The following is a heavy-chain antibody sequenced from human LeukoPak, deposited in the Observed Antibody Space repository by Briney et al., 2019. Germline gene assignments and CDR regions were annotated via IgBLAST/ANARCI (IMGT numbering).Heavy chain of an antibody. D-gene: IGHD1-26*01. CDR1: GFSFSSHA. Sequence: GGSLRLSCAASGFSFSSHAMSWVRQAPGKGLEWVATISGSGSATYYADSVQGRFTISRYNSSNTLYLKMNSLRAEDTAVYFCAKGIAVGAVSGSAFDIWGQGTMVTVSS. J-gene: IGHJ3*02. CDR2: ISGSGSAT. CDR3: AKGIAVGAVSGSAFDI. V-gene: IGHV3-23*01.